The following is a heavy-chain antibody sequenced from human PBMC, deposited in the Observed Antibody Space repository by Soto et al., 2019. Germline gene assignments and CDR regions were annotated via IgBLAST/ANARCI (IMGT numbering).Heavy chain of an antibody. Sequence: QVQLQQWGAGLLKPSETLSLTCAVYGGSFSGYYWSWIRQPPGKGLEWIGEINHSGSTNYNPSLKSRVTISVDTSKNQFSLKLSSVTAADTAVCYCARGALIVLMVYAKYYFDYWGQGTLVTVSS. CDR1: GGSFSGYY. J-gene: IGHJ4*02. CDR3: ARGALIVLMVYAKYYFDY. V-gene: IGHV4-34*01. CDR2: INHSGST. D-gene: IGHD2-8*01.